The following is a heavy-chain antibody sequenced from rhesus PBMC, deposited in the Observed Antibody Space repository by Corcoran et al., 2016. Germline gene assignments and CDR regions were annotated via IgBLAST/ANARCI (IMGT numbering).Heavy chain of an antibody. CDR2: INSGGCST. D-gene: IGHD3-3*01. Sequence: EVQLVESGGGLAKPGGSLRLSCAASGFTFSSYGMSWVRQAPGKGLEWVSAINSGGCSTYYADSVKGRFTISRDNSKNTLSLQMNSLRAEDTAVYYCAKVDFWTGYYTGKGPYFDYWGQGVLVTVSS. CDR3: AKVDFWTGYYTGKGPYFDY. CDR1: GFTFSSYG. V-gene: IGHV3-103*01. J-gene: IGHJ4*01.